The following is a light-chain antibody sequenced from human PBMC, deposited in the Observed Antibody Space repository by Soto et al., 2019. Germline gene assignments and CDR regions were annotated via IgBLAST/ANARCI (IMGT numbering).Light chain of an antibody. CDR2: LGS. J-gene: IGKJ5*01. CDR3: MQALQTPA. CDR1: QSLLHSDGFIY. V-gene: IGKV2-28*01. Sequence: IVMTQSPLSLAVSRGEPTYLSCSSRQSLLHSDGFIYLDWYLQKPGQSPQLLIYLGSYRASGVPDRFSGSGSGTDFTLTISRVEAEDVGVYLCMQALQTPAFGQGTRLENK.